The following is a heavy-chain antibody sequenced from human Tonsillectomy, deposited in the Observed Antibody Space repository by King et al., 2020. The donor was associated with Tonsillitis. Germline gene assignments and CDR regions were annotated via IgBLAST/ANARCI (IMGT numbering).Heavy chain of an antibody. CDR2: DIPVLRTT. J-gene: IGHJ4*02. CDR3: ARVGSMSPLEGYYFDY. Sequence: QLVQSGSEVKKPGSSVKVSCRAFGATFSSYPISWVRQAPGHGLEWMGGDIPVLRTTNYAQTFQDRVTITAEESTNTAYMELSSLRSEDMAVYYCARVGSMSPLEGYYFDYWGQGTLVNVSS. CDR1: GATFSSYP. V-gene: IGHV1-69*01. D-gene: IGHD1-26*01.